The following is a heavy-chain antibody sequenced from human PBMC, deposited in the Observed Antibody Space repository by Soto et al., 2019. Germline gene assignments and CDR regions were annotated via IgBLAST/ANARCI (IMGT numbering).Heavy chain of an antibody. CDR3: ASAYSGRPPRRAYYYDTMDV. Sequence: EVQLVESGAGVVHPGGSLRLSCAASGLTCSTYDMQWVRQATGKGLEWVSAIGAADDPDYSGSVKCRFTISRENANCSLSLQMTRLRVGDTAVYYGASAYSGRPPRRAYYYDTMDVWGPGTTVTVSS. D-gene: IGHD2-15*01. CDR2: IGAADDP. J-gene: IGHJ6*02. CDR1: GLTCSTYD. V-gene: IGHV3-13*05.